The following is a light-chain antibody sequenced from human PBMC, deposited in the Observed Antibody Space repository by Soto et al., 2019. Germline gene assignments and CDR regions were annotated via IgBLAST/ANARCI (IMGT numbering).Light chain of an antibody. Sequence: QSALTQPPSASGSPGQSVTISCTGTSSDVGGYNDVPWYQQQPGTAPKLLIYEITKRPSGVPDRFSGSKSGTTASLTVSGLPAEDEADYYCQSYDSSLSGSGVFGGGTKVTVL. V-gene: IGLV2-8*01. CDR3: QSYDSSLSGSGV. CDR2: EIT. CDR1: SSDVGGYND. J-gene: IGLJ2*01.